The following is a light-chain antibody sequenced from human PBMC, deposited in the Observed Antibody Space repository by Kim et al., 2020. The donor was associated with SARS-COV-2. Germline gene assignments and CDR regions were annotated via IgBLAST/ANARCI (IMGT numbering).Light chain of an antibody. CDR3: QQYDVHPET. J-gene: IGKJ1*01. V-gene: IGKV1-5*03. Sequence: GDRVTISGRASQKIHIWLAWFQQKPGKAPRVLMYKASTLESGVPSRFSGSGSGTEFTLTINSLQPDDSATYYCQQYDVHPETFGQGTKVDIK. CDR2: KAS. CDR1: QKIHIW.